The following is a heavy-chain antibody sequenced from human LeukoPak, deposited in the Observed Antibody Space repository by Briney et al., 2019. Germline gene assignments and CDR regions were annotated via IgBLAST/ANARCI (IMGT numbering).Heavy chain of an antibody. CDR2: IHYSGST. CDR1: GGSFSSGNFY. J-gene: IGHJ6*02. V-gene: IGHV4-30-4*01. D-gene: IGHD3-9*01. Sequence: SETLSLTCTVSGGSFSSGNFYWSWIRQPPGKGLEWIGYIHYSGSTYYNPSLKSRVTISIDMSKNQFSLKLSSVTAADTAVYSCIRGPHFDSLKNYYYGLDVWGQGTTVTVSS. CDR3: IRGPHFDSLKNYYYGLDV.